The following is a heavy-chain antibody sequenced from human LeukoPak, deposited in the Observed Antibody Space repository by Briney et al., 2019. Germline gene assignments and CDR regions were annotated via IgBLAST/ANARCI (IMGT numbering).Heavy chain of an antibody. V-gene: IGHV4-39*01. D-gene: IGHD6-13*01. CDR2: IFYSGST. J-gene: IGHJ4*02. CDR1: GGSISSSGYY. Sequence: SETLSLTCTVSGGSISSSGYYWRWTRQPPGKVVEWIGSIFYSGSTYYTPYLRSRLTISGDTSKNQFSLKLSSVTAAETAVYYCARAYTSSWYYWGQGTLVTVSS. CDR3: ARAYTSSWYY.